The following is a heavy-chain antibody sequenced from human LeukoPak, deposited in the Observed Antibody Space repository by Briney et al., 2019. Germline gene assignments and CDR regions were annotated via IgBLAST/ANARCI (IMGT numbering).Heavy chain of an antibody. CDR2: IYHSGST. J-gene: IGHJ5*02. D-gene: IGHD4-17*01. CDR1: GYSISSGYY. V-gene: IGHV4-38-2*02. CDR3: ARADYGDYRWFDP. Sequence: SETLSLTCTVSGYSISSGYYWGWIRQPPGKGLEWIGSIYHSGSTYYNPSLKSRVTISVDTSKNQFSLKLSSVTAADTAVYYCARADYGDYRWFDPWGQGTLVTVSS.